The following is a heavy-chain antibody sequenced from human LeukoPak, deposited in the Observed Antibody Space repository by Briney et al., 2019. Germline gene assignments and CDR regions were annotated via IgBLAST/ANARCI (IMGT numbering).Heavy chain of an antibody. Sequence: ASVTVSCKAFGYTFTAFYIHWVRQAPGQGLEWMGWINPKSGATNYGQKFQGRVTMTRDTSITTAYMNMRGLRPDDTAVFYCASRVRPADFSDAFDIWGHGTTVTVSS. CDR2: INPKSGAT. CDR3: ASRVRPADFSDAFDI. V-gene: IGHV1-2*02. D-gene: IGHD2-15*01. J-gene: IGHJ3*02. CDR1: GYTFTAFY.